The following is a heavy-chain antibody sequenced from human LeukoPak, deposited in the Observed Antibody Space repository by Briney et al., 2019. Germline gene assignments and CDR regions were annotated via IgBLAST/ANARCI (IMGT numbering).Heavy chain of an antibody. J-gene: IGHJ4*02. CDR3: ARDAGLAYFDY. V-gene: IGHV3-30-3*01. D-gene: IGHD6-19*01. Sequence: PGGSLRLSCAASGFTFSSYAMHWVRQAPGKGLEWVAVISYDGSNKYYADSVKGRFTISRDNSKNTLYLQMNSLRAEDTAVYYCARDAGLAYFDYWGQVTLVTVSS. CDR2: ISYDGSNK. CDR1: GFTFSSYA.